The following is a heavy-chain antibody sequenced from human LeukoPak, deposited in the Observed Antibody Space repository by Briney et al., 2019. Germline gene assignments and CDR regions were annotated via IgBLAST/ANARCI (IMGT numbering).Heavy chain of an antibody. V-gene: IGHV4-34*01. D-gene: IGHD6-6*01. Sequence: SETLSLTCAVYGGSFSGYYWSGIRQPPGKGLEWIGEISHSGSTNYNPSLKSRVTISVDTSKNQFSLKLSSVTAADTAVYYCASGRRSSTTDYWGQGTLVTVSS. CDR2: ISHSGST. J-gene: IGHJ4*02. CDR1: GGSFSGYY. CDR3: ASGRRSSTTDY.